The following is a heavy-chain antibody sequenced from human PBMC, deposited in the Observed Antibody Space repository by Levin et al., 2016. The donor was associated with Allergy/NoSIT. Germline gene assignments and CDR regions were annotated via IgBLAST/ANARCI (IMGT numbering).Heavy chain of an antibody. CDR2: INDGNGNT. D-gene: IGHD5/OR15-5a*01. J-gene: IGHJ4*02. V-gene: IGHV1-3*01. CDR3: ARGGMSSYFDY. Sequence: WVRQAPGQRLEWMGWINDGNGNTKYSQQFQGRFTITRDTSASTAYMELSSLRSEDTAVYYCARGGMSSYFDYWGQGTLVTVSS.